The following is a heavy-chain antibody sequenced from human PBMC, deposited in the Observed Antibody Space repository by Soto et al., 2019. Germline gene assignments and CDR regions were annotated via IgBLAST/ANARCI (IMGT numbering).Heavy chain of an antibody. CDR2: IDWDDDK. D-gene: IGHD2-15*01. CDR3: AKTGRDGSWFDP. CDR1: GFSLSTSGMR. V-gene: IGHV2-70*04. Sequence: SGPTLVNPTQTLTLTCTFSGFSLSTSGMRVSWIRQPPGKALEWLARIDWDDDKFYSTSLRTRLTISKDTSNNQVVLTLTNMDPVDTATSYCAKTGRDGSWFDPWGQGTLVTVSS. J-gene: IGHJ5*02.